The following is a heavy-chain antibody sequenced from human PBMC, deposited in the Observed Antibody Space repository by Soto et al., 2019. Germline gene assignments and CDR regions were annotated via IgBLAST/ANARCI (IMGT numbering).Heavy chain of an antibody. J-gene: IGHJ4*02. CDR2: IYYSGST. Sequence: SETLSLTCTVSGGSITSYFWTWIRQPPGKGLEWIGNIYYSGSTNYNPSLKSRVTISVDTSKNQFSLKLSSVTAADTAVYYCARDWDGYNQFDYWGQGTLVTVSS. CDR3: ARDWDGYNQFDY. D-gene: IGHD5-12*01. CDR1: GGSITSYF. V-gene: IGHV4-59*01.